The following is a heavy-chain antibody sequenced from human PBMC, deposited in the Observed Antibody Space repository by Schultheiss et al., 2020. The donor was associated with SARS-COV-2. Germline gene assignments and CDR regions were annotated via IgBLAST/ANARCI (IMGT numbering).Heavy chain of an antibody. J-gene: IGHJ4*02. Sequence: GGSLRLSCAASGFTFSSYGMHWVRQAPGKGLEWVSSISSSSSYIYYADSVKGRFTISRDNAKNSLYLQMNSLRAEDTAVYYCARVMGSRDKFDYWGQGTLVTVSS. CDR1: GFTFSSYG. D-gene: IGHD6-13*01. CDR2: ISSSSSYI. CDR3: ARVMGSRDKFDY. V-gene: IGHV3-21*01.